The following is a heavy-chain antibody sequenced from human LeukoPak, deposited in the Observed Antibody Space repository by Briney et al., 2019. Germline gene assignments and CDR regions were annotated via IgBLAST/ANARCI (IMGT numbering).Heavy chain of an antibody. CDR3: ARDRTTDFWSGYYTNYFDY. CDR1: GFTFSSYS. J-gene: IGHJ4*02. CDR2: IYSGGST. V-gene: IGHV3-66*01. Sequence: GGSLRLSCAASGFTFSSYSMNWVRQAPGRGLEWVSVIYSGGSTYYADSVKGRFTISRDNSKNTLYLQMNSLRAEDTAVYYCARDRTTDFWSGYYTNYFDYWGQGTLVTVSS. D-gene: IGHD3-3*01.